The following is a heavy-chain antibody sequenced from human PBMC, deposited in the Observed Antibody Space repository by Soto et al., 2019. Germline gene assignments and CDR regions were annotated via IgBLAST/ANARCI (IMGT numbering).Heavy chain of an antibody. CDR2: IYYSGST. CDR3: ARRFGGIVGATLDSWFDP. Sequence: QLQLQESGPGLVKPSETLSLTCTVSGGSISSSSYYWGWIRQPPGKGLEWIGSIYYSGSTYYNPSLKSRVTIPVAPSQNPFSLKLSSVTAADTAVYYCARRFGGIVGATLDSWFDPWGKGTLVTVSS. D-gene: IGHD1-26*01. V-gene: IGHV4-39*01. J-gene: IGHJ5*02. CDR1: GGSISSSSYY.